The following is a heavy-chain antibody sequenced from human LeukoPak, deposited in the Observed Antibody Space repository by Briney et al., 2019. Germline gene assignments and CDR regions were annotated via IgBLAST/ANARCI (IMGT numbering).Heavy chain of an antibody. CDR2: ISGSGGST. J-gene: IGHJ4*02. CDR1: GFTFSSYA. D-gene: IGHD1-7*01. Sequence: GGSLRLSCAASGFTFSSYAMNWVRQAPGKGLEWVSAISGSGGSTYYADSVKGRFTISRDNSKNTLYLQMNSLRAEDTAVYYCAKEGKTRNWNYYQAKPVYWGQRTLVTVSS. CDR3: AKEGKTRNWNYYQAKPVY. V-gene: IGHV3-23*01.